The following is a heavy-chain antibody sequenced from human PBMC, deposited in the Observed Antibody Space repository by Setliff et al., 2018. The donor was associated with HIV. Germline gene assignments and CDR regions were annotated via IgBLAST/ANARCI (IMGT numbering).Heavy chain of an antibody. CDR2: SYYSWST. D-gene: IGHD3-16*02. CDR1: GGSISSSSYY. J-gene: IGHJ4*02. CDR3: ASRWQQSYYFDY. V-gene: IGHV4-39*01. Sequence: SETLSLTCTVSGGSISSSSYYWGWVRQPPGKGLEWIGSSYYSWSTYYNPSLKSRVTISVYPSKNQFSLKLSSVTATDTAVSYCASRWQQSYYFDYWGKGTLVTVSS.